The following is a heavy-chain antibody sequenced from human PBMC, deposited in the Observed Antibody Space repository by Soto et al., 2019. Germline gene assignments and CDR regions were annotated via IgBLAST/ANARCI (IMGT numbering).Heavy chain of an antibody. CDR1: GYTLTSYY. Sequence: ASVKVSCKASGYTLTSYYMHWVRQAPGQGLEWMGIINPSGGSTSYAQKFQGRVTMTRDTSTSTLYMELSSLRSEDTAVYYCARGGEMATITSYFDYWGQATLVTVSS. CDR2: INPSGGST. J-gene: IGHJ4*02. V-gene: IGHV1-46*01. D-gene: IGHD5-12*01. CDR3: ARGGEMATITSYFDY.